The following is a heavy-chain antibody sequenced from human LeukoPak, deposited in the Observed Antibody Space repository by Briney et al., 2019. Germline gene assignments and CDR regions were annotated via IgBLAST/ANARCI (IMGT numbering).Heavy chain of an antibody. V-gene: IGHV4-59*02. Sequence: SETLSLTCTVSDGSVNFYYWSWIRQPPGEALEWFGNIYYSGSTNYNPSLKSRVTMAVDTFKNQFSLRLSSVTAADTAVYYCARVRIAVTGYYFDYWGQGTLVTVSS. D-gene: IGHD6-19*01. CDR2: IYYSGST. CDR3: ARVRIAVTGYYFDY. CDR1: DGSVNFYY. J-gene: IGHJ4*02.